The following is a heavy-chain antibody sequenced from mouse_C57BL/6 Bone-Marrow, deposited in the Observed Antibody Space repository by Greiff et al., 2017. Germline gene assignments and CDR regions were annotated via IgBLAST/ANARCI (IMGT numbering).Heavy chain of an antibody. D-gene: IGHD2-1*01. Sequence: EVQLQQSGAELVRPGASVKLSCTASGFNIKDDYMHWVKQRPEQGLEWIGWIDPENGDTEYASKFQGKATITADTSSNTAYLQLSSLTSEDTAVYYCTPSYYGNYPYAMDYWGQGTSVTVSS. J-gene: IGHJ4*01. V-gene: IGHV14-4*01. CDR1: GFNIKDDY. CDR3: TPSYYGNYPYAMDY. CDR2: IDPENGDT.